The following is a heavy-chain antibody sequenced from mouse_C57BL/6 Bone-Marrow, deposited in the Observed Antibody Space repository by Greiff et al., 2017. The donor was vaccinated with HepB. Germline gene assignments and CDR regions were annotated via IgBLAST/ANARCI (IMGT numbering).Heavy chain of an antibody. Sequence: VQLVESGPGLVQPSQSLSITCTVSGFSLTSYGVHWVRQSPGKGLEWLGVIWRGGSTDYNAAFMSRLSITKDNSKSQVFFKMNSLQADDTAIYYCAKNRAYYGYDGAMDYWGQGTSVTVSS. V-gene: IGHV2-5*01. CDR2: IWRGGST. D-gene: IGHD2-9*01. CDR1: GFSLTSYG. CDR3: AKNRAYYGYDGAMDY. J-gene: IGHJ4*01.